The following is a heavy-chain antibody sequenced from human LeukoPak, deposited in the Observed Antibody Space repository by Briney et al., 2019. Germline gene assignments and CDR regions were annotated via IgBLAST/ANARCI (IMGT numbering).Heavy chain of an antibody. J-gene: IGHJ4*02. CDR3: ARGYSSSHFDY. CDR2: INHSGST. D-gene: IGHD6-13*01. CDR1: VGSISSYY. Sequence: SDTLSLTCTVSVGSISSYYWRWIRQPPGKGLECIGEINHSGSTNYNPSLESRVTISVGTSKNQFSLKLSSVTAADTAVYYCARGYSSSHFDYWGQGTLVTVSS. V-gene: IGHV4-34*01.